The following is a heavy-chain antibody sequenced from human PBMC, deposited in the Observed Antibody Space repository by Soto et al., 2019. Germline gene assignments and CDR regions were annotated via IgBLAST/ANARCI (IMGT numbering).Heavy chain of an antibody. CDR1: GGSISIYY. Sequence: QVQLQESGPGLVKPSETLSLTCTVSGGSISIYYWSWIRQPPGKGLEWIGYIYYSGSTNYNPSLKSRVTISVDTSKNQFSLKLSSVTAADTAVYYCARRDFWSGYYTAWGQGTLVTVSS. CDR2: IYYSGST. CDR3: ARRDFWSGYYTA. J-gene: IGHJ4*02. D-gene: IGHD3-3*01. V-gene: IGHV4-59*01.